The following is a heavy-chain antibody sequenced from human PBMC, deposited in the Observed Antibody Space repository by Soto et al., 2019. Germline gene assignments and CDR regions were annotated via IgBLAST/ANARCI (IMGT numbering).Heavy chain of an antibody. V-gene: IGHV3-23*01. Sequence: PGGSLRLSCAASGFTFSSYAMSWVRQAPGKGLEWVSAISGSGGSTYYADSVKGRFTISRDNSKNTLYLQMNSLRAEDTAVYYCANMRGVLRFLEQLRPGKRGFDPWGQGTLVTVSS. CDR3: ANMRGVLRFLEQLRPGKRGFDP. CDR1: GFTFSSYA. CDR2: ISGSGGST. D-gene: IGHD3-3*01. J-gene: IGHJ5*02.